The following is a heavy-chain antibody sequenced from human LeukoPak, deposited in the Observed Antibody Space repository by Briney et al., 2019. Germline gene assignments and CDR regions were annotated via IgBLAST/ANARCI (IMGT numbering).Heavy chain of an antibody. D-gene: IGHD3-9*01. V-gene: IGHV3-53*04. CDR2: IYSGGST. Sequence: GGSLRLSCAASGFTVSSNYMSWVRQAPGKGLEWVSVIYSGGSTYYADSVKGRFTISRHNSKNTLYRQMNSLRAEDTAVYYCARDPFDILTDTYFDYWGQGTLVTLSS. J-gene: IGHJ4*02. CDR1: GFTVSSNY. CDR3: ARDPFDILTDTYFDY.